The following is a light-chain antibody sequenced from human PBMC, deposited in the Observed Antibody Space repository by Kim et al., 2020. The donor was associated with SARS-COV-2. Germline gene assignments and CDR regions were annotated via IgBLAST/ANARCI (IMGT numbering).Light chain of an antibody. V-gene: IGLV2-11*01. CDR1: SSDVGGYTS. Sequence: GQSVTISCTGTSSDVGGYTSVSWYQHHPGKAPKVMIYDVSKRPSGVPDRFSGSKSGHTASLTISGLQAEDEAEYYCCSYAGSYTWVFGGGTQLTVL. J-gene: IGLJ3*02. CDR3: CSYAGSYTWV. CDR2: DVS.